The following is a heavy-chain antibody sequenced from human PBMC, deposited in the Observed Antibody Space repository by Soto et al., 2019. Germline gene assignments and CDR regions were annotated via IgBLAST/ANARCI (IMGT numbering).Heavy chain of an antibody. J-gene: IGHJ4*02. Sequence: SETLSLTCAVSGHSISSGFYYWGWVRQPPGKGLEWIGSIYHTESTYYNPSLKSRVTMSVDTSKNQLSLKLSSMTAADTAVYFCARYGYSCSARFFDYWGQGTRVTVSS. D-gene: IGHD6-6*01. V-gene: IGHV4-38-2*01. CDR1: GHSISSGFYY. CDR3: ARYGYSCSARFFDY. CDR2: IYHTEST.